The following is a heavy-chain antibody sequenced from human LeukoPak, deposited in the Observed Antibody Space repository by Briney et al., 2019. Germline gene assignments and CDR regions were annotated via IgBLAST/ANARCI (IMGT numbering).Heavy chain of an antibody. D-gene: IGHD6-6*01. CDR2: INPNSGDT. CDR1: GYTFTGHY. CDR3: AKDPRGSIAVRRIFEY. V-gene: IGHV1-2*02. Sequence: ASVKVSCTASGYTFTGHYMHWVRQAPGQGLEWMGWINPNSGDTNYAQKFQGRVTMTRDTSISTAYMEVSRLRSDDTAVYYCAKDPRGSIAVRRIFEYGGQGTLVTVSS. J-gene: IGHJ4*02.